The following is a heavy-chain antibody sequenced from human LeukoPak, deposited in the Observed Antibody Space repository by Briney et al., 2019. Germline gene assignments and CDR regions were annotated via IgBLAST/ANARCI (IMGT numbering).Heavy chain of an antibody. CDR1: GFTFSSYS. CDR3: ARDLLGWELHYFDY. D-gene: IGHD1-26*01. Sequence: GGSLRLSCAASGFTFSSYSMNWVRQAPGKGLEWVSSISSSSSYIYYADSVKGRFTISRDNAKNSLYLQMNSLRAEDTTVYYCARDLLGWELHYFDYWGQGTLVTVSS. CDR2: ISSSSSYI. J-gene: IGHJ4*02. V-gene: IGHV3-21*01.